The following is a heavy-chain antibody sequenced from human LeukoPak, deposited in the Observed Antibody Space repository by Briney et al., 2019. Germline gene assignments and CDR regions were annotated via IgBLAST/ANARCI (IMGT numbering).Heavy chain of an antibody. V-gene: IGHV4-31*03. CDR3: ARLDYGDYEAFDI. D-gene: IGHD4-17*01. CDR2: ISYTGSP. CDR1: GVSISSGDHN. J-gene: IGHJ3*02. Sequence: KTSETLSLTCTVSGVSISSGDHNWSWIRQHPGKGLEWIGYISYTGSPDYNPSLRSRLTISLDTSQNQFSLRLSSVTAADTAVYYCARLDYGDYEAFDIWGQGTMVIVSS.